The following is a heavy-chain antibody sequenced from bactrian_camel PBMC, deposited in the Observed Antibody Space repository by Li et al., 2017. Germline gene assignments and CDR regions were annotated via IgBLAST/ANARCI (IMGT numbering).Heavy chain of an antibody. V-gene: IGHV3S53*01. CDR2: IDINGYT. Sequence: VQLVESGGGSVQAGGSLRLSCAASGNAASSGYMAWFRQAPGNLREGVAYIDINGYTTYAHSVKDRFSTSRDIAKKTMYPQMNNLKVEDTGLYLCYAEGGPRGQGTQVTVS. J-gene: IGHJ4*01. CDR3: YAEGGP. CDR1: GNAASSGY.